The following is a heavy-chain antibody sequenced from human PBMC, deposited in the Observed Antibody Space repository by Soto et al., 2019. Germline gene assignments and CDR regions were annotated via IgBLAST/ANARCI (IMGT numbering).Heavy chain of an antibody. CDR2: TSYDGSNN. V-gene: IGHV3-33*05. Sequence: QVQLVESGGGVVQPGTSLRLSCVGSGFTFRSYVIHWVRQAPGKGLEWVALTSYDGSNNFYGDSVKGRFTISRDNSRNTVEVQMYSLRLEVTALYYCARWGTTGGLDVGGQGTLVSVSS. CDR3: ARWGTTGGLDV. J-gene: IGHJ4*02. CDR1: GFTFRSYV. D-gene: IGHD3-16*01.